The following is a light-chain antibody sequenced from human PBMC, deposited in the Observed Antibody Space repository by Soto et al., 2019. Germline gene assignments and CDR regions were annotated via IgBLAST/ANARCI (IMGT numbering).Light chain of an antibody. J-gene: IGKJ1*01. V-gene: IGKV1-9*01. CDR1: QGISSY. CDR3: LQHNSSPQT. CDR2: AAS. Sequence: DIQMTQSPSSLSASVGDRVTITCRASQGISSYLAWYQQKPGKAPKLLIYAASTLQSGVPSRFSGSGSGTEFTLTISSLQPEDFATYYCLQHNSSPQTFGQGTKVDIK.